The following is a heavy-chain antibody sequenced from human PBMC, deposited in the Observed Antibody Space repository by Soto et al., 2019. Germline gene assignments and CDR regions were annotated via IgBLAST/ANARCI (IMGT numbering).Heavy chain of an antibody. CDR3: ARDSKRGYSGYDKLDY. CDR1: GGSISSYH. Sequence: PSGPLSLTCTVSGGSISSYHWSWIRQPPGKGLEWIGYIYYSGSTNSNPSLKSRVTISVDTSKNQFSLKLSSVTAADTAVYYCARDSKRGYSGYDKLDYWGQGTLVTVSS. J-gene: IGHJ4*02. CDR2: IYYSGST. V-gene: IGHV4-59*01. D-gene: IGHD5-12*01.